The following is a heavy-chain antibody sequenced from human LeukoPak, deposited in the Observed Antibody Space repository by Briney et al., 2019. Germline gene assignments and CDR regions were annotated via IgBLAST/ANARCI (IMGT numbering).Heavy chain of an antibody. CDR1: GFTFTTYW. V-gene: IGHV3-7*01. CDR3: ARVAKYYYGSETYYFFEH. CDR2: INQDGTEK. D-gene: IGHD3-10*01. J-gene: IGHJ4*02. Sequence: HSGESLRLSCAASGFTFTTYWMTWVRQAPGKGLEWVANINQDGTEKYFVDSVKGRFTISRDNAKNSLYLQMNSLRVEDTAVYYCARVAKYYYGSETYYFFEHWGQGTPVTASS.